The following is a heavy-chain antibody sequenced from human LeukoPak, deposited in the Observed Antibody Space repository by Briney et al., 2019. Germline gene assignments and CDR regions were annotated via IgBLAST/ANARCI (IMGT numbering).Heavy chain of an antibody. D-gene: IGHD2-15*01. CDR2: INHSGST. J-gene: IGHJ5*02. V-gene: IGHV4-34*01. CDR3: ARVIGSYNWFDP. CDR1: GGSFSGYY. Sequence: ASETLSLTCAVYGGSFSGYYWSWIRQPPGKGLEWIGEINHSGSTNYNPSLESRVTISVDTSKNQFSLKLSSVTAADTAVYYCARVIGSYNWFDPWGQGTLVTVSS.